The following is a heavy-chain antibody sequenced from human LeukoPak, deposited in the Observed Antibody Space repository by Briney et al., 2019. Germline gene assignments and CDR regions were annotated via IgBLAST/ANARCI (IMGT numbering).Heavy chain of an antibody. CDR2: ISWNSGRI. Sequence: GGSLRLSCAASGFTFDDYAMHWVRQAPGKGLEWVSGISWNSGRIGYADSVKGRFTISRDNAKNSLYLQMNSLRAEDTALYYCAKDMGWELLYNWFDPWGQGTLVTVSS. V-gene: IGHV3-9*01. CDR3: AKDMGWELLYNWFDP. CDR1: GFTFDDYA. J-gene: IGHJ5*02. D-gene: IGHD1-26*01.